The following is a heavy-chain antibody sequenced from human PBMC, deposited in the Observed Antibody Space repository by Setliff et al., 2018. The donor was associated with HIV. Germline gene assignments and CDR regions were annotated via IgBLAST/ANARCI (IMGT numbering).Heavy chain of an antibody. CDR3: ARVAWELLAIVN. J-gene: IGHJ4*02. CDR1: GGTFSSYA. D-gene: IGHD1-26*01. CDR2: IIPIFGTA. V-gene: IGHV1-69*13. Sequence: GASVKVSCKASGGTFSSYAISWVRQAPGQGLEWMGGIIPIFGTANYAQKFQGRVTITADESTSTAYMELSSLTSEDTAVYYCARVAWELLAIVNWGPGTLVTVSS.